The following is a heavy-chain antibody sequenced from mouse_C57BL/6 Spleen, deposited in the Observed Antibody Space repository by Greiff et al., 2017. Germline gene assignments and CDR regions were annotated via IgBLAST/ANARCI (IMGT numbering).Heavy chain of an antibody. CDR1: GYTFTSYW. D-gene: IGHD2-2*01. J-gene: IGHJ2*01. CDR3: ATGSMVTTRGYYFGD. CDR2: IDPSDSYT. V-gene: IGHV1-50*01. Sequence: VQLQQPGAELVKPGASVKMSCKASGYTFTSYWMQWVKQRPGQGLEWIGEIDPSDSYTNYNQKFKGKATLTVDTSSSTAYMQLSSLTSEDSAVYYCATGSMVTTRGYYFGDWGKGTTLTAAS.